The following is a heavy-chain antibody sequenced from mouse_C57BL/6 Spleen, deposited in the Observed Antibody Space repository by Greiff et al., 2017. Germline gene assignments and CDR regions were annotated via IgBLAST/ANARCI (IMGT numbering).Heavy chain of an antibody. V-gene: IGHV1-72*01. Sequence: QVQLQQPGAELVKSGASVKLSCKASGYTFTCYWMHWVKQRPGRGLEWIGRIDPNSGGTKYNEKFKSKATLTVDNPSSTAYMQLSSLTSEDSAVYLCARDYGSSSRYFDVWGTGTTVTVAS. D-gene: IGHD1-1*01. CDR3: ARDYGSSSRYFDV. CDR1: GYTFTCYW. CDR2: IDPNSGGT. J-gene: IGHJ1*03.